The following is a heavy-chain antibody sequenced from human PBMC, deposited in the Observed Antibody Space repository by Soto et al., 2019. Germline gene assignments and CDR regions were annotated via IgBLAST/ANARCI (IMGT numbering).Heavy chain of an antibody. CDR2: ISAYNGNT. Sequence: ALVKVSCKASGYTFTSYGISWVRQAPGQGLEWMGWISAYNGNTNYAQKLQGRVTMTTDTSTSTAYMELRSLRSDDTAVYYCARDSAVVVTAIDAFDIWGQGTMVTVSS. CDR1: GYTFTSYG. CDR3: ARDSAVVVTAIDAFDI. J-gene: IGHJ3*02. D-gene: IGHD2-21*02. V-gene: IGHV1-18*01.